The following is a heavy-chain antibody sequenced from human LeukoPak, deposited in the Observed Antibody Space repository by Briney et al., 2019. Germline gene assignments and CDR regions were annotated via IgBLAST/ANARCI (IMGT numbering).Heavy chain of an antibody. J-gene: IGHJ4*02. D-gene: IGHD3-22*01. CDR2: INPNSGGT. CDR1: GYTFTGYY. CDR3: ARETYYYDSSGYFIGRYFDY. Sequence: GASVKVSCKASGYTFTGYYMHWVRQAPGQGLEWMGWINPNSGGTNYAQKFQGRVTMTRDTSISTAYMELSRQRSDDTAVYYCARETYYYDSSGYFIGRYFDYWGQGTLVTVSS. V-gene: IGHV1-2*02.